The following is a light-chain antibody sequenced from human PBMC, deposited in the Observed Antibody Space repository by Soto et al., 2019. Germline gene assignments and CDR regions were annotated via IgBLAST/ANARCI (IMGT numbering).Light chain of an antibody. V-gene: IGKV1-33*01. CDR1: QDIKNY. CDR2: DAS. J-gene: IGKJ4*01. Sequence: DIQMTQSPSSLSASVGDRVTITCQASQDIKNYLNWYQQKPGKAPNLLIYDASNLKTGVPSSFSGSGSRTHFHFIISSLQPEEIATYYCQHYDHLPPLSFGGGTKVETK. CDR3: QHYDHLPPLS.